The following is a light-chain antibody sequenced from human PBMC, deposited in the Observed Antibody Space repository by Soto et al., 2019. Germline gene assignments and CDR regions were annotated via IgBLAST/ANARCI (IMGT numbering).Light chain of an antibody. CDR1: SSDVGGYNY. V-gene: IGLV2-14*03. Sequence: QSALTQPASVSGSPGQSITISCTGTSSDVGGYNYVCWYQQPPGKAHKLMIYDVSHRPSGVSNRFSGSKSGNTASLTISGLQAEDEADYYCSSYTRSSIWVFGGGTKLTVL. CDR3: SSYTRSSIWV. J-gene: IGLJ3*02. CDR2: DVS.